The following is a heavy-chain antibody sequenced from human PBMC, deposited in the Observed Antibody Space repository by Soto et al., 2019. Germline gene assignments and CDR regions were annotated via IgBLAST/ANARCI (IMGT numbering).Heavy chain of an antibody. CDR1: GFTFSSYA. D-gene: IGHD6-19*01. J-gene: IGHJ4*02. Sequence: GGSLRLSCAASGFTFSSYAMHWGRQAPGKGLEWVAVISYDGSNKYYADSVKGRFTISRDNSKNTLYLQMNSLRAEDTAVYYCARDHPKRRYSSGYGGFDYWGQGTLVTVSS. CDR2: ISYDGSNK. V-gene: IGHV3-30-3*01. CDR3: ARDHPKRRYSSGYGGFDY.